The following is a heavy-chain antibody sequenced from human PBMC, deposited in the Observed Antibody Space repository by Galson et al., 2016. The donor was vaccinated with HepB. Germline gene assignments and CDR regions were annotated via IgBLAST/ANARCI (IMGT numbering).Heavy chain of an antibody. CDR2: IWYDGSNK. J-gene: IGHJ3*02. CDR1: GFTFNSFG. D-gene: IGHD6-13*01. Sequence: SLRLSCAASGFTFNSFGMHWVRQAPGKGLEWVAVIWYDGSNKYYGDSVKGRFTISRDNSKNTLYLQMNSLRAEDTAIYFCARAPGYSGTWYDAFDIWGPGTIVTVSS. CDR3: ARAPGYSGTWYDAFDI. V-gene: IGHV3-33*01.